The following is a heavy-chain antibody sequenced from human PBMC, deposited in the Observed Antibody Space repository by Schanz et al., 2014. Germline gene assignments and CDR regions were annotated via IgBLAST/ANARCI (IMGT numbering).Heavy chain of an antibody. V-gene: IGHV3-23*04. Sequence: EVQLVESGGDLVQPGGSLRLSCAASGFTFSSYAMTWVRQAPGMGLEWVSAISGRDGSTYYADSVKGRFTISRDNSKNTLYLQMNSLRPEDTAVYYCAKYRGYYRVSGSYRELEYWGQGTLVTVSS. CDR2: ISGRDGST. D-gene: IGHD3-10*01. CDR1: GFTFSSYA. J-gene: IGHJ4*02. CDR3: AKYRGYYRVSGSYRELEY.